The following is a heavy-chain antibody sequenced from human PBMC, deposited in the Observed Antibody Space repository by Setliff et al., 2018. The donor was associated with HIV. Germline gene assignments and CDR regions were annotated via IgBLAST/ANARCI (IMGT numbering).Heavy chain of an antibody. Sequence: PSETLSLTCFVSSASVSRSGYYWHWIRQHPGKGLEWIGFIHNSETTEYNPSFRSRATISGDTPKNQVSLKLNSVTAADTAVYYCANSRGRGRYFDYWGRGTLVTVSS. CDR3: ANSRGRGRYFDY. CDR2: IHNSETT. J-gene: IGHJ4*02. D-gene: IGHD3-10*01. V-gene: IGHV4-31*03. CDR1: SASVSRSGYY.